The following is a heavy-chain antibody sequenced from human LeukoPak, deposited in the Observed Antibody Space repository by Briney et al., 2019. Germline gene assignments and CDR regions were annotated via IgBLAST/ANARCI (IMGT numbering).Heavy chain of an antibody. D-gene: IGHD3-22*01. CDR2: ISSSGRTT. CDR1: GFTFNNYA. J-gene: IGHJ4*02. V-gene: IGHV3-23*01. CDR3: AKDLYYFDGDY. Sequence: GGSLRLSCAASGFTFNNYAMTWVRQAPGKGLEWVSLISSSGRTTHYAGSVKGRFTISRDNSKNTVYLQMNSLRADDTALYYCAKDLYYFDGDYWGQGTQVTVSS.